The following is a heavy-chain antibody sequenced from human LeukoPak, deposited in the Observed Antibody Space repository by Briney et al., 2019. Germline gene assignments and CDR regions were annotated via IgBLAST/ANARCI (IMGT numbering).Heavy chain of an antibody. CDR2: ISYDGSNK. V-gene: IGHV3-30-3*01. CDR3: ARGLNYDFWSGYQE. J-gene: IGHJ4*02. CDR1: GSTFSSYA. D-gene: IGHD3-3*01. Sequence: GGSLRLSCAASGSTFSSYAMHWVRQAPGKGLEWVAVISYDGSNKYYADSVKGRFTISRDNSKNTLYLQMNSLRAEDTAVYYCARGLNYDFWSGYQEWGQGTLVTVSS.